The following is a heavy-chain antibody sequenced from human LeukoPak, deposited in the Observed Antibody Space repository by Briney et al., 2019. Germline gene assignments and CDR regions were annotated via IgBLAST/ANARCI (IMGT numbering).Heavy chain of an antibody. CDR3: ASNDLHYYDST. D-gene: IGHD3-22*01. J-gene: IGHJ5*02. Sequence: SVKVSCKASGGTFISYAISWVRQAPGQGLEWMGRIIPILGIANYAQKFQGRVTITADKSTSTAYMELSSLRSEDTAVYYCASNDLHYYDSTWGQGALVTVSS. CDR1: GGTFISYA. V-gene: IGHV1-69*04. CDR2: IIPILGIA.